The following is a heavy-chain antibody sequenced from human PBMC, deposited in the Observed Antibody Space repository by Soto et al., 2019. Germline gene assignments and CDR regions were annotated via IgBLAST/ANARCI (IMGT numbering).Heavy chain of an antibody. V-gene: IGHV3-48*02. J-gene: IGHJ4*02. CDR1: GFTCSSYS. D-gene: IGHD1-26*01. Sequence: SLWLSCGASGFTCSSYSMSWVRQAPGKGLEWVSYISSLSSPRYYAESVEGRFIISRDNAKNSLYLQMNSLRDEDTAVYFCAREDILGASSFDYWGQGTLVTVSS. CDR3: AREDILGASSFDY. CDR2: ISSLSSPR.